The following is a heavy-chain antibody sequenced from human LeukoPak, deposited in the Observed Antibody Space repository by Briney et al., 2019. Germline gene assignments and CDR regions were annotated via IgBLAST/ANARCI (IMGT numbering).Heavy chain of an antibody. CDR2: ISSSSSYI. CDR3: ARDVSSAGPSAFDY. J-gene: IGHJ4*02. CDR1: GFTFSSYS. D-gene: IGHD6-13*01. V-gene: IGHV3-21*01. Sequence: PGGSLRLSCAASGFTFSSYSMNWVRQAPGKGLEWVSSISSSSSYIYYADSVKGRFTISRDNAKNSLYLQMNSLRAEDTAVYYCARDVSSAGPSAFDYWGQGTLVTVSS.